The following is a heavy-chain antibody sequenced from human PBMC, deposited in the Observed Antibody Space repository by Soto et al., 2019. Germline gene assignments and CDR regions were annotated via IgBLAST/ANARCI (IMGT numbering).Heavy chain of an antibody. CDR3: ARLSGILRGYDY. Sequence: SETLSLTCTVSGGSISSSSYYWGWIRQPPGKGLEWIGSIYYSGSTYYNPSLKSRVTISVDTSKNQFSLKLSSVTAADTAVYYCARLSGILRGYDYWGQGTLVTVSS. CDR1: GGSISSSSYY. CDR2: IYYSGST. V-gene: IGHV4-39*01. D-gene: IGHD3-22*01. J-gene: IGHJ4*02.